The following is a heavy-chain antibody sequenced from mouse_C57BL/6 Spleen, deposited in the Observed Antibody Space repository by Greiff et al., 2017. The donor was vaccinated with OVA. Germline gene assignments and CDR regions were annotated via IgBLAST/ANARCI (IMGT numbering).Heavy chain of an antibody. CDR3: ARRNWEGAWFAY. D-gene: IGHD4-1*01. J-gene: IGHJ3*01. CDR2: IYWDDDK. V-gene: IGHV8-12*01. Sequence: QVTLKESGPGILQSSQTLSLTCSFSGFSLSTSGMGVSWIRQPSGKGLEWLAHIYWDDDKRYNPSLKSRLTISKDTSRNQVFLKITSVDTADTATYYCARRNWEGAWFAYWGQGTLVTVSA. CDR1: GFSLSTSGMG.